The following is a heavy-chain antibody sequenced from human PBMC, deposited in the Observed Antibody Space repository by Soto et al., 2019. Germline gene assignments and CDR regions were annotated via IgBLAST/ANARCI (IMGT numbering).Heavy chain of an antibody. Sequence: PGGSLRLSCAASRFTFSSYAMHWVRQAPGKGLEYVSAISSSGSTTYYADSVKGRFTISRDNSKNTLYLQMGSLSAEDMAVYYCARSTYYYDSSGQNLFDPWGQGTLVTVSS. J-gene: IGHJ5*02. CDR1: RFTFSSYA. CDR2: ISSSGSTT. V-gene: IGHV3-64*02. D-gene: IGHD3-22*01. CDR3: ARSTYYYDSSGQNLFDP.